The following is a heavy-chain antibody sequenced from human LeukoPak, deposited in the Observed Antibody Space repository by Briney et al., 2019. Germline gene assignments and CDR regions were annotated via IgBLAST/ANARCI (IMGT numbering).Heavy chain of an antibody. Sequence: GGSLRLSCAASGFTFSTYGMHWVRQAPGKGLHWVAFIRYDGSNKYYADSVKGRFTISRDNSKNTLYLQIHSLRAEDTAVYYCAKDRGRQVYSYGSNWFDPWGQGTLVTVSS. D-gene: IGHD5-18*01. CDR3: AKDRGRQVYSYGSNWFDP. J-gene: IGHJ5*02. CDR1: GFTFSTYG. V-gene: IGHV3-30*02. CDR2: IRYDGSNK.